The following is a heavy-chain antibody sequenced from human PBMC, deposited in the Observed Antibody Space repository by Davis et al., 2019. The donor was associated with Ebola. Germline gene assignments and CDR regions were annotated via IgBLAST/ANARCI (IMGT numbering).Heavy chain of an antibody. J-gene: IGHJ4*02. CDR3: ASDLVYYDILTGYYTRGYYFDY. Sequence: AASVKVSCKASGGTFSSYAISWVRQAPGQGLEWMGGIIPIFGTANYAQKFQGRVTITADKSTSTAYMELSSLRSEDTAVYYCASDLVYYDILTGYYTRGYYFDYWGQGTLVTVSS. CDR1: GGTFSSYA. D-gene: IGHD3-9*01. CDR2: IIPIFGTA. V-gene: IGHV1-69*06.